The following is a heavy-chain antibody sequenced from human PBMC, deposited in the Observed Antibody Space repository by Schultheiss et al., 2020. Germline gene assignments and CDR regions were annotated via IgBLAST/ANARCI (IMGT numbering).Heavy chain of an antibody. V-gene: IGHV4-39*01. CDR1: GGSFSGYY. CDR3: ARQSDSSGPDFDY. CDR2: IYYSGST. J-gene: IGHJ4*02. D-gene: IGHD3-22*01. Sequence: SATLSLTCAVYGGSFSGYYCCWIRQPPGKGLEWIGSIYYSGSTCYNPSLKSRVTISVDTSKNQFSLKLSSVTAADTAVYYCARQSDSSGPDFDYWGQGTLVTVSS.